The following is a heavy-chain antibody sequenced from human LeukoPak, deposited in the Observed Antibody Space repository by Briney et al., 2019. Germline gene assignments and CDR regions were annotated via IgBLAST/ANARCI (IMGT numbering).Heavy chain of an antibody. CDR1: GFTFSSYG. J-gene: IGHJ5*02. CDR2: ISSNGGST. V-gene: IGHV3-64*01. CDR3: ARGAYCSGGSCYMVSWFDP. Sequence: GGSLRLSCAASGFTFSSYGMHWVRQAPGKGLEYVSAISSNGGSTYYANSVKGRFTISRDNSKNTLYLQMGSLRAEDMAVYYCARGAYCSGGSCYMVSWFDPWGQGTLVTVSS. D-gene: IGHD2-15*01.